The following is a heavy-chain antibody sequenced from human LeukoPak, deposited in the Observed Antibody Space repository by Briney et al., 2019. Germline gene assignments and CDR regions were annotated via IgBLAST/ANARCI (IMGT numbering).Heavy chain of an antibody. V-gene: IGHV5-51*01. J-gene: IGHJ6*02. CDR3: ARRDAGYSSGRDYYGMDV. CDR2: IHPGDSDT. Sequence: GESLKISCKGSGYSLTSYWIAWVRQMPGKGLEWMGIIHPGDSDTRYSPSFEGQVTISADKSISTAYLQWSTVKASDTAMYYCARRDAGYSSGRDYYGMDVWGQGTTVTVSS. D-gene: IGHD6-19*01. CDR1: GYSLTSYW.